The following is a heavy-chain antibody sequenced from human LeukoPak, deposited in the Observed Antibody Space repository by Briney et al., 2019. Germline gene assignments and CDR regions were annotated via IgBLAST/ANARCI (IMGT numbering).Heavy chain of an antibody. Sequence: GASVKVSCKASGGTFSSYAISWVRQATGQGLEWMGWMNPNSGNTGYAQKFQGRVTMTRNTSISTAYMELSSLRSEDTAVYYCAGKVRGVYYYGMDVWGQGTTVTVSS. CDR1: GGTFSSYA. D-gene: IGHD3-10*01. CDR3: AGKVRGVYYYGMDV. J-gene: IGHJ6*02. V-gene: IGHV1-8*02. CDR2: MNPNSGNT.